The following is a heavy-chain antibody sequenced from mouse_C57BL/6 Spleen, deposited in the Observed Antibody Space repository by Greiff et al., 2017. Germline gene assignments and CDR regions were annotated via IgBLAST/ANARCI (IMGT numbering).Heavy chain of an antibody. V-gene: IGHV1-50*01. CDR3: ARRYYGSSSHYYAMDY. CDR1: GYTFTSYW. J-gene: IGHJ4*01. CDR2: IDPSDSYT. D-gene: IGHD1-1*01. Sequence: QVHVKQPGAELVKPGASVKLSCKASGYTFTSYWMQWVKQRPGQGLEWIGEIDPSDSYTNYNQKFKGKATLTVDTSSSTAYMQLSSLTSEDSAVYYCARRYYGSSSHYYAMDYWGQGTSVTVSS.